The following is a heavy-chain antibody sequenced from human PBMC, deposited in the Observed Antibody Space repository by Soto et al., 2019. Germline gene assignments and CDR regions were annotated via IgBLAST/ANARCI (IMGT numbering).Heavy chain of an antibody. J-gene: IGHJ4*02. CDR3: ARSEITTVTTTGPVYYFDY. Sequence: SETLSLTCTVSGGSVSSGSYYWSWIRQPPGKGLEWIGYIYYSGSTNYNPSLKSRVTISVDTSKNQFSLKLSSVTAADTAVYYCARSEITTVTTTGPVYYFDYWGQGTLVTVSS. V-gene: IGHV4-61*01. CDR1: GGSVSSGSYY. CDR2: IYYSGST. D-gene: IGHD4-17*01.